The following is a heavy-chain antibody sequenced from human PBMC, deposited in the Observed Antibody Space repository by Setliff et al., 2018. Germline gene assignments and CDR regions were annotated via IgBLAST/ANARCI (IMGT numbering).Heavy chain of an antibody. V-gene: IGHV4-34*01. CDR3: ARGRNVAARLLDS. CDR2: INHRGST. D-gene: IGHD6-6*01. Sequence: SSETLSLTCAAYGGTFSDYYWTWIRQPPGKGLEWVGEINHRGSTNYNPSLKSRVTISVDTSKDQLSLKLISMTAADTAVYYCARGRNVAARLLDSWGQGTLVTVSS. CDR1: GGTFSDYY. J-gene: IGHJ4*02.